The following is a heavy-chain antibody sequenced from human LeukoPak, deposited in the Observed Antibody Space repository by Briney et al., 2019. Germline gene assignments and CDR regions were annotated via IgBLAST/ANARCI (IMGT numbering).Heavy chain of an antibody. CDR3: ARGYFFADYVLSAFDI. Sequence: SETLSLTCAVYGGSFSDYFWSWIRQPPGKGLEWIGEINHSGSTNYNPSLKSRVTISVDTSKNQFSLKLSSVTAADTAVFYCARGYFFADYVLSAFDIWGQRTMATVSS. D-gene: IGHD4-17*01. V-gene: IGHV4-34*01. J-gene: IGHJ3*02. CDR1: GGSFSDYF. CDR2: INHSGST.